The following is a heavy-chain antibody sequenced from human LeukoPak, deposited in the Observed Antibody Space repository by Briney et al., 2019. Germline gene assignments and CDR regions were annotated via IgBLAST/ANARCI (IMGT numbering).Heavy chain of an antibody. D-gene: IGHD5/OR15-5a*01. J-gene: IGHJ5*02. V-gene: IGHV3-11*04. CDR2: ITTGRTL. CDR3: ARVVSSRSTVGFDP. CDR1: GLNFNDYK. Sequence: GGSRSSSGAAPGLNFNDYKIAWIRKAPGKGWSGVSYITTGRTLSYADSVKGRFTISRDNAKNSLFLQMKSLRVEDTAVYYCARVVSSRSTVGFDPWGQGTLVTVSS.